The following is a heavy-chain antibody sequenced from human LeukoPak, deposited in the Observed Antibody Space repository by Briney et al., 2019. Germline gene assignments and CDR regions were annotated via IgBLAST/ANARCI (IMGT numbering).Heavy chain of an antibody. D-gene: IGHD3-3*01. J-gene: IGHJ2*01. Sequence: SETLSLTYTVSGGSISSYYWSWIRQPPGKGLEWIGYIYYSGSTNYNPSLKSRVTISVDTSKNQFSLKLSSVTAADTAVYYCARDRNYDFWSGYYTGWYFDLWGRGTLVTVSS. V-gene: IGHV4-59*01. CDR3: ARDRNYDFWSGYYTGWYFDL. CDR1: GGSISSYY. CDR2: IYYSGST.